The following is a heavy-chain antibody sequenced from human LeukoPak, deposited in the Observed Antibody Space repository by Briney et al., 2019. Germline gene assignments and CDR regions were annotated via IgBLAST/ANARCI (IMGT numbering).Heavy chain of an antibody. CDR2: MSPNSGDT. CDR1: GYTFTSYD. D-gene: IGHD6-19*01. J-gene: IGHJ4*02. V-gene: IGHV1-8*01. CDR3: ARSVAGSIDY. Sequence: EASVKVSCKASGYTFTSYDFNWVRQATGQRPEWMGWMSPNSGDTGYAQKFQDRVTMTRNTSISTAYMELSSLRSDDTAVYYCARSVAGSIDYWGQGTLVTVSS.